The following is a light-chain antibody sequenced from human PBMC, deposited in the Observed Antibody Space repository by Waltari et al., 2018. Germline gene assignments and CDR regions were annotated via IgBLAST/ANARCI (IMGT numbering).Light chain of an antibody. V-gene: IGKV2-30*02. CDR3: LQSSQWPYA. Sequence: DVVMTQSPLSLAVTLGQPASISCWSSHSRVQSVGNIFLNWFQQRPGQSPRRLIYKVSNRESGVPDRFSGSGSGTDFTLKISRVEAEDVGIYYCLQSSQWPYAFGQGTKLEIK. CDR2: KVS. CDR1: HSRVQSVGNIF. J-gene: IGKJ2*01.